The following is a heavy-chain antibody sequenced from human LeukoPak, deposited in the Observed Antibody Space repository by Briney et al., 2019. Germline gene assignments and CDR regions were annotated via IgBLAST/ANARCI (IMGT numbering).Heavy chain of an antibody. CDR2: MNPNSGNT. V-gene: IGHV1-8*03. Sequence: ASVKVSCKASGYTFTSYDINWVRQATGQGREWMGWMNPNSGNTGYAQKFQGRVTITRNTSISTAYMELSSLRSEDTAVYYCAREGRITMVRGSLGYYYYMDVWGKGTTVTVSS. CDR1: GYTFTSYD. CDR3: AREGRITMVRGSLGYYYYMDV. D-gene: IGHD3-10*01. J-gene: IGHJ6*03.